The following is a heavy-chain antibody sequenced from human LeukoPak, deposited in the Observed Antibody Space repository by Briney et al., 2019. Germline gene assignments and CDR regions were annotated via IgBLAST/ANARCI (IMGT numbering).Heavy chain of an antibody. V-gene: IGHV3-23*01. CDR2: ISGGGGST. D-gene: IGHD3-10*01. CDR3: AKETLRSPNFDY. J-gene: IGHJ4*02. Sequence: GGSLRLFCAASGFTFSSSGMSWVRQAPGKGLEWVSGISGGGGSTYYADSVKGRFTISRDNSKNTLYLQMNSLRVEDTAVYYCAKETLRSPNFDYWGQGTLVTVSS. CDR1: GFTFSSSG.